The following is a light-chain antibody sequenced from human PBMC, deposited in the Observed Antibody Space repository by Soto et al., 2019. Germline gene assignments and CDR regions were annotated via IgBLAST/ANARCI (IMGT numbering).Light chain of an antibody. J-gene: IGLJ3*02. CDR2: KDS. V-gene: IGLV3-25*03. CDR1: ALVKQY. CDR3: QSADSSGAWV. Sequence: SYELTQPPSVSVSPGQTARITCSGDALVKQYAYWYQQKAGQAPLLVIYKDSERPSGIPERFSGSNSGTTVTLTISGVQAEDEADYYCQSADSSGAWVFGGGTKVTVL.